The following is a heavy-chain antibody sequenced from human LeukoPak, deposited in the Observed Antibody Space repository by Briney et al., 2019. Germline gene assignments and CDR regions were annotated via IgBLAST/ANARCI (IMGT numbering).Heavy chain of an antibody. Sequence: GGSLRLSCAASGFSFSTYGMHWVRQAPGKGLEWVAFIRYDGSNKFYADSVKGRFTISRDNSKNTLYLQMNSLRAEDTAVYYCARATSSATLYYFDYWGQGTLVTVSS. V-gene: IGHV3-30*02. CDR1: GFSFSTYG. CDR2: IRYDGSNK. D-gene: IGHD2-2*01. CDR3: ARATSSATLYYFDY. J-gene: IGHJ4*02.